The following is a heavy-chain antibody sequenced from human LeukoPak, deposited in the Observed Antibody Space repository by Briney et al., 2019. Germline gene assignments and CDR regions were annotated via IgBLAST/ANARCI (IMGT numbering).Heavy chain of an antibody. CDR1: GYSFSNYW. D-gene: IGHD3-10*01. J-gene: IGHJ3*02. CDR3: AKHRASYGSGTGALDI. CDR2: IYPGDSDT. V-gene: IGHV5-51*01. Sequence: GESLEISCPGSGYSFSNYWIGWVRQVPGKGLEWMGIIYPGDSDTRYSPSFQGQVTISADKSISTAYLQWSSLKASDTAMYYCAKHRASYGSGTGALDIWGQGTVVTVSS.